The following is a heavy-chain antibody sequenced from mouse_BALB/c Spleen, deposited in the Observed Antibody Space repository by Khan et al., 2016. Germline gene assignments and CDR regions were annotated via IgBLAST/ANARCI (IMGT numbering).Heavy chain of an antibody. J-gene: IGHJ3*01. CDR3: SSDYDGFAY. V-gene: IGHV2-6-7*01. D-gene: IGHD2-12*01. CDR2: IWADGRT. Sequence: QMQLEESGPGLVAPSQSLSITCTVSGFSLTGYGVNWVRQPPGKGLEWLGKIWADGRTDYNSALKSRVSISKDNSKSQVFLKMNSLQTDDTANYYCSSDYDGFAYWGQGTLVIVSA. CDR1: GFSLTGYG.